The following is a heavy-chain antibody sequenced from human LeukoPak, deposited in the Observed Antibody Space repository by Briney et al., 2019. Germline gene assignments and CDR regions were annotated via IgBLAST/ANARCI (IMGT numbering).Heavy chain of an antibody. CDR1: RFAFSSYA. Sequence: PGGSLRLSCAASRFAFSSYAMTWVRQAPGKGLEWVSTISGSSGNTYYADSVKGRFTISRDNSKNTLYLQINSLRAEDTAVYYCASNIAVAGHDAFDIWGQGTLVTVSS. D-gene: IGHD6-19*01. CDR3: ASNIAVAGHDAFDI. J-gene: IGHJ3*02. CDR2: ISGSSGNT. V-gene: IGHV3-23*01.